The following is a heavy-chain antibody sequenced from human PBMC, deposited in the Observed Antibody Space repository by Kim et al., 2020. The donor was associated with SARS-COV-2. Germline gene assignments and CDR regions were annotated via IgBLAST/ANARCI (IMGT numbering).Heavy chain of an antibody. J-gene: IGHJ6*01. CDR2: TSNKVNRYTT. V-gene: IGHV3-72*01. D-gene: IGHD2-15*01. Sequence: GGSLRLSCAASGFTFSDYYMDWVRQGPGKGLEWVAGTSNKVNRYTTEYAASVKGRSTITRDDTKYSQFLQLNSLKTEDTSVYYCASGCCRRGSFQYSYY. CDR1: GFTFSDYY. CDR3: ASGCCRRGSFQYSYY.